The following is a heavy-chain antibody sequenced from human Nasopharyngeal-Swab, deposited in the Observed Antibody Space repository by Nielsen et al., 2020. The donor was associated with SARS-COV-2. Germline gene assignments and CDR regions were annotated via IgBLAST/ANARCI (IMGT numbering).Heavy chain of an antibody. V-gene: IGHV3-21*01. CDR3: ARASSPVTHGMDV. J-gene: IGHJ6*02. D-gene: IGHD6-6*01. Sequence: GSLRLSCAASGFTFSSFTMNWVRQAPGKGLEWVSSISSSSSYIYYADSVKGRFTVSRDNAKNSLYLQMNSLRAEDTAVYYCARASSPVTHGMDVWGQGTTVTVSS. CDR1: GFTFSSFT. CDR2: ISSSSSYI.